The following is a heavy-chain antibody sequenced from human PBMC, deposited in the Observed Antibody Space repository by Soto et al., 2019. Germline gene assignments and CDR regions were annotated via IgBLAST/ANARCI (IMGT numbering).Heavy chain of an antibody. J-gene: IGHJ4*02. CDR1: GFTLSNYA. CDR2: ISDDGGSQ. CDR3: GREQNSGYYRTADY. D-gene: IGHD3-22*01. V-gene: IGHV3-30*14. Sequence: ESGGGVVQPGRSLRLSCVASGFTLSNYAMHWARQAPGKGLEWLGVISDDGGSQFYAHYMEGRFTISRDTSKNTLYLQINSLRVEDTAVYFCGREQNSGYYRTADYWGQGILVTVSS.